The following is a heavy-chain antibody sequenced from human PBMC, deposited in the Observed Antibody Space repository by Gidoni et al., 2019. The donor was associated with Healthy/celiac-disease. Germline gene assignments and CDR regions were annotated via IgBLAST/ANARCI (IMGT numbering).Heavy chain of an antibody. CDR3: ARGFDDYVWGSYPLNWFDP. V-gene: IGHV4-31*03. D-gene: IGHD3-16*02. J-gene: IGHJ5*02. CDR2: IYYSGST. Sequence: QVQLQESGPGLVKPSQTLSLTCTVSGGSISSGGYYWSWIRQHPGKGLEWIGYIYYSGSTYYNPSLKSRVTISVDTSKNQFSLKLSSVTAADTAVYYCARGFDDYVWGSYPLNWFDPWGQGTLVTVSS. CDR1: GGSISSGGYY.